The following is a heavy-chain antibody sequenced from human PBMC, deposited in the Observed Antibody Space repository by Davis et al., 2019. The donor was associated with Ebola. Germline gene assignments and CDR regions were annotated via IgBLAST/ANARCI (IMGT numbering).Heavy chain of an antibody. CDR3: ARQESLYGSSDY. J-gene: IGHJ4*02. V-gene: IGHV5-51*01. CDR1: YW. D-gene: IGHD3-22*01. Sequence: YWSWIRQHPGKGLEWMGVMYAGDSDTRYSPSFEGQVTISVDRSITTAYLHWNSLKASDTGIYYCARQESLYGSSDYWGQGTLVTVSS. CDR2: MYAGDSDT.